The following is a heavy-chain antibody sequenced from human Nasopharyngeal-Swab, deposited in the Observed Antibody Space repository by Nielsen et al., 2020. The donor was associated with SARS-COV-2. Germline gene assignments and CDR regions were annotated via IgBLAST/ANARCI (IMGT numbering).Heavy chain of an antibody. J-gene: IGHJ3*02. CDR2: ISYDGRNK. V-gene: IGHV3-30*04. CDR1: GFTFSSYA. CDR3: ARGQWLGGDAFDI. D-gene: IGHD6-19*01. Sequence: GGSLRLSCAASGFTFSSYAIHWVRQAPGKGLEWVTFISYDGRNKYYADSVKGRFTISRDNSKNTLYLQMNSLRAEDTAVYYCARGQWLGGDAFDIWGQGTMVTVSS.